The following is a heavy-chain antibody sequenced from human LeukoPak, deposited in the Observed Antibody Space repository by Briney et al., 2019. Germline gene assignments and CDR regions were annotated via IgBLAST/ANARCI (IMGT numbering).Heavy chain of an antibody. CDR1: GGSISSSSYY. D-gene: IGHD6-19*01. CDR3: AKAVSGRTLTFDY. J-gene: IGHJ4*02. CDR2: IYYTGST. Sequence: SETLSLTCTVSGGSISSSSYYWGWIRQPPGKGLEWIGSIYYTGSTNYNPSLKSRVTISVDTSNNQFSLKLRSVTAADTAVYYCAKAVSGRTLTFDYWGQGALVTVSS. V-gene: IGHV4-39*07.